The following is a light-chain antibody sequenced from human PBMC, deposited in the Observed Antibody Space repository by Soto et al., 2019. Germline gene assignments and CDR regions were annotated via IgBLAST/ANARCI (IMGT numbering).Light chain of an antibody. CDR1: GNAVSYQL. CDR2: NVT. Sequence: QSALTQPASVFGSPGQSITISCSGNAVSYQLVSWYQQQPGKAPKLILYNVTRRPSGVSNRFSGFKSGTTASLKITGLQAEDEADYYCCSFVGGTHDVFGNGTKVTDL. V-gene: IGLV2-23*02. CDR3: CSFVGGTHDV. J-gene: IGLJ1*01.